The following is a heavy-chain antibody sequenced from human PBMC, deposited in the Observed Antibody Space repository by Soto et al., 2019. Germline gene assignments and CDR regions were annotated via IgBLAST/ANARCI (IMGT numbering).Heavy chain of an antibody. J-gene: IGHJ1*01. Sequence: QVQLVQSGAEVKKPGSSVKVSCKASGGTFSSYAISWVRQAPGQGLEWMGGIITIFGTANYAQKFQGRVTSTADESTSSAYMELSSLRTEDPAVYDCARVAAAAGHYFQHWGQGTLVTVSS. CDR2: IITIFGTA. V-gene: IGHV1-69*01. D-gene: IGHD6-13*01. CDR3: ARVAAAAGHYFQH. CDR1: GGTFSSYA.